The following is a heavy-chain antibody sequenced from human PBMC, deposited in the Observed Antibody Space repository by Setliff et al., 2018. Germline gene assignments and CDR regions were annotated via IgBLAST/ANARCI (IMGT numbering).Heavy chain of an antibody. D-gene: IGHD5-18*01. V-gene: IGHV1-69*05. CDR1: GYTFTGYA. CDR3: VREGVDTRSSTDYRYYMDV. J-gene: IGHJ6*03. CDR2: TIPVFGTT. Sequence: SVKVSCKASGYTFTGYAINWVRQAPGQGLEWMGGTIPVFGTTDYSQKFQGRVTIITDESTSTAFMQLSSLRSEDTAVYYWVREGVDTRSSTDYRYYMDVWGKGTTVTVSS.